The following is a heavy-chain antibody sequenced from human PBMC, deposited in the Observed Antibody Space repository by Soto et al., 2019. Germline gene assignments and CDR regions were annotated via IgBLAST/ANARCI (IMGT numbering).Heavy chain of an antibody. V-gene: IGHV3-53*01. CDR1: GFTVSSNY. Sequence: GGSLRLSCAASGFTVSSNYMSWVRQAPGKGLEWVSVIYSGGSTYYADSVKGRFTISRDNSKNTLYLQMNSLRAEDTAVYYCAIGLIAAAGTRFSYYYGMDVWGQGTTVTVSS. CDR3: AIGLIAAAGTRFSYYYGMDV. J-gene: IGHJ6*02. D-gene: IGHD6-13*01. CDR2: IYSGGST.